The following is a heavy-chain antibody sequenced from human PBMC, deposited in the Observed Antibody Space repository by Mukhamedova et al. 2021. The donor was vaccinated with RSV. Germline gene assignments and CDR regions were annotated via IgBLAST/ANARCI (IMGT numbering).Heavy chain of an antibody. D-gene: IGHD6-19*01. J-gene: IGHJ5*02. Sequence: TISRDNSKNTLYLQMNSLRAEDTAVYYCAKTSRIAVAVSWGQGTLVTVSS. V-gene: IGHV3-23*01. CDR3: AKTSRIAVAVS.